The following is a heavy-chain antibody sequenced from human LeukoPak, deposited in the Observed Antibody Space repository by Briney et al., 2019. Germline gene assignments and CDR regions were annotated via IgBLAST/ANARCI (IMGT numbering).Heavy chain of an antibody. D-gene: IGHD3-10*01. Sequence: ASVKVSCKASGYTFTSYGISWVRQAPGQGLXXXXWISAYNGNTNYAQKLQGRVTMTTDTSTSTAYMELRSLRSDDTAVYYCARMTGYYGLGMDVWGKGTTVTVSS. V-gene: IGHV1-18*04. CDR3: ARMTGYYGLGMDV. CDR2: ISAYNGNT. CDR1: GYTFTSYG. J-gene: IGHJ6*04.